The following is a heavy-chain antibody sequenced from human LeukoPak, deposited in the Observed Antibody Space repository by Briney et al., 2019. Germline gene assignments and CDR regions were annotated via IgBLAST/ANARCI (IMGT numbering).Heavy chain of an antibody. Sequence: GGSLRLSCAASGFTFSSYAMHWVRQAPGKGLEWVAVISYDGSNKYYADSVKGRFTISRDKSKNTLYLQMNSLRAEDTAVYYCAGELTTTDAFDIWGQGTMVTVSS. CDR1: GFTFSSYA. CDR2: ISYDGSNK. J-gene: IGHJ3*02. V-gene: IGHV3-30-3*01. CDR3: AGELTTTDAFDI. D-gene: IGHD4-17*01.